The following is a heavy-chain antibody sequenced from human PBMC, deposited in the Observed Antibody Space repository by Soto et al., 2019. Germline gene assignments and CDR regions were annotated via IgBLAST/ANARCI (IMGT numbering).Heavy chain of an antibody. Sequence: EVQLLESGGGLAQPGGSLRLSCAASGFTFSSYAMSWVRQAPGKGLEWVSAISGSGGSTYYADSVKGRFTISRDNSKNTLYLQMNSLRAEDTAVYYCAKDLTIFGVVITFDYWGQGTLVTVSS. CDR1: GFTFSSYA. V-gene: IGHV3-23*01. J-gene: IGHJ4*02. CDR3: AKDLTIFGVVITFDY. CDR2: ISGSGGST. D-gene: IGHD3-3*01.